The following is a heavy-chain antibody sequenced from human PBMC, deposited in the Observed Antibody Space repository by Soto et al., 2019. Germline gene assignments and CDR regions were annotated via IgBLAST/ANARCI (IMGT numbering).Heavy chain of an antibody. J-gene: IGHJ4*02. V-gene: IGHV4-59*01. D-gene: IGHD5-12*01. Sequence: SETLSLTCTASGGSISSYYWSWIRQPPGKGLEWIGYIYYSGSTNYNPSLKSRVTISVDTSKNQFSLKLSSVTAADTAVYYCAREMATSNFDYWGQGTLVTVSS. CDR2: IYYSGST. CDR3: AREMATSNFDY. CDR1: GGSISSYY.